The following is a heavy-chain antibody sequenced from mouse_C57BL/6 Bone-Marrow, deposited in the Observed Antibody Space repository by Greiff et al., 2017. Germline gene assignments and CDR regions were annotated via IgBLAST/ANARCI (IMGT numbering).Heavy chain of an antibody. CDR2: INPYNGGT. J-gene: IGHJ2*01. V-gene: IGHV1-19*01. CDR1: GYTFTDYY. D-gene: IGHD2-4*01. Sequence: EVQLQQSGPVLVKPGASVTMSCKASGYTFTDYYMNWVKQSHGKSLEWIGVINPYNGGTSYNQKFKGKATLTVYTSSSTAYMELNSLTSEDAAVYYCTRWGLPYYLDDWGKGTTLTVSS. CDR3: TRWGLPYYLDD.